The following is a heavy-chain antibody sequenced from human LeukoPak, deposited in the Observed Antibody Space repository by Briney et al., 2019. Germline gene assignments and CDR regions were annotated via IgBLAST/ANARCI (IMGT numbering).Heavy chain of an antibody. J-gene: IGHJ4*02. D-gene: IGHD6-19*01. Sequence: PGGSLRLSCAASGFTFSNAWMNWVRQAPGKGLEWVGRIKSKTDGGTTDYAAPVKGRFTISRDDSKNTLYLQMNSLKTEDTAVYYCTTDYSSGWYDYFDYWGQGTLVTVSS. CDR3: TTDYSSGWYDYFDY. V-gene: IGHV3-15*01. CDR2: IKSKTDGGTT. CDR1: GFTFSNAW.